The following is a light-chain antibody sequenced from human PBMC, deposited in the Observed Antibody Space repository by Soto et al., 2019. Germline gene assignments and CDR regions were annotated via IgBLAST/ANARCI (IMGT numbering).Light chain of an antibody. V-gene: IGLV1-51*01. Sequence: QSVLTQPPLVSAAPGQKVTISCSGASSNIGKNYVSWYQQLPGAAPKLVIFDTNKRPSGIPDRFSGSKSGTSAALDITALQTGDEADYYCGTWDTSLSAVVFGGGTKLTVL. CDR1: SSNIGKNY. CDR3: GTWDTSLSAVV. J-gene: IGLJ2*01. CDR2: DTN.